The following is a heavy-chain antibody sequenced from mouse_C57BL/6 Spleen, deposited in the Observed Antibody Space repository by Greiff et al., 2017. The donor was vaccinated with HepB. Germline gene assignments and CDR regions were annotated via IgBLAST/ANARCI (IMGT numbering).Heavy chain of an antibody. Sequence: QVHVKQPGAELVKPGASVKLSCKASGYTFTSYWMHWVKQRPGRGLEWIGRIDPNSGGTKYNEKFKSKATLTVDKPSSTAYMQLSSLTSEDSAVYYCARRITGTSLYFDYWGQGTTLTVSS. V-gene: IGHV1-72*01. CDR2: IDPNSGGT. CDR3: ARRITGTSLYFDY. CDR1: GYTFTSYW. J-gene: IGHJ2*01. D-gene: IGHD4-1*01.